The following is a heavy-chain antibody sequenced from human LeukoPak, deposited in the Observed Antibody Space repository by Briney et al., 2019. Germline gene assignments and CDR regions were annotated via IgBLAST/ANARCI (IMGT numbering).Heavy chain of an antibody. V-gene: IGHV3-23*01. Sequence: PGGSLRLSCAASGFTFSSYVMSWVRQAPWKGLEWVSAVTGSGGTTYYADSVKGRFTISRDNSKNTLYLQMNSLRAEDTAVYYCARWVVGATTFDYWGQGTLVTVSS. D-gene: IGHD1-26*01. J-gene: IGHJ4*02. CDR1: GFTFSSYV. CDR2: VTGSGGTT. CDR3: ARWVVGATTFDY.